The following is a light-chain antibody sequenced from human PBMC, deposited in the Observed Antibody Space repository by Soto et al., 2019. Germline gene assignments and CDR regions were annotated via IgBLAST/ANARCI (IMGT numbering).Light chain of an antibody. V-gene: IGKV3-20*01. CDR2: GAS. Sequence: EIVLKQSPGTLSLSAGERATLSCSASDSVSNNYLAWYQQKPGQAPRLLIYGASNRATGIPDRFSGSGSGTDFTLTISSLEPEDFAAYYCQPYNYWPLTFCGGTKVDIK. CDR1: DSVSNNY. J-gene: IGKJ4*01. CDR3: QPYNYWPLT.